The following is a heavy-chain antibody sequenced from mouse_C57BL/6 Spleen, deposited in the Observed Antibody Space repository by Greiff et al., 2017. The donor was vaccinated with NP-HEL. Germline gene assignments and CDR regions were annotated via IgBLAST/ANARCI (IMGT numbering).Heavy chain of an antibody. V-gene: IGHV1-69*01. D-gene: IGHD3-2*02. J-gene: IGHJ3*01. CDR3: ARGSSGYVTWFAY. CDR2: IDPSDSYT. Sequence: QVQLQQSGAELVMPGASVKLSCKASGYTFTSYWMHWVKQRPGQGLEWIGEIDPSDSYTTYNQKFKGKSTLTVDKSSSTAYMQLSSLTSEDSAVYYCARGSSGYVTWFAYWGQGTLVTVSA. CDR1: GYTFTSYW.